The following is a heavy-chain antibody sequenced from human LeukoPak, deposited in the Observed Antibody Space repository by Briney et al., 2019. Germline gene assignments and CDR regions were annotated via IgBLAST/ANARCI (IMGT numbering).Heavy chain of an antibody. CDR2: IYSGGST. V-gene: IGHV3-66*01. Sequence: PGGSLRLSCAASGFTFSSNYMSWVRQAPGKGLEWVSVIYSGGSTYYADSVKGRFTISRDNSKNTLYLQMNSLRAEDTAVYYCARDRKSSSWYEGGYFDYWGQGTLVTVSS. CDR1: GFTFSSNY. J-gene: IGHJ4*02. D-gene: IGHD6-13*01. CDR3: ARDRKSSSWYEGGYFDY.